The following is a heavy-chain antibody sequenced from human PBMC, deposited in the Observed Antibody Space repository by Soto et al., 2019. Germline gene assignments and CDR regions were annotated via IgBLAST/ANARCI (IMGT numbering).Heavy chain of an antibody. CDR1: GFTFSSYG. J-gene: IGHJ5*01. CDR2: ISNDGSNY. V-gene: IGHV3-30*18. D-gene: IGHD3-10*01. Sequence: GGSLRLSCAASGFTFSSYGMHWVRQAPGKGLEWVAVISNDGSNYYYADSVKGRLTISRDNSKNTVHLQMNSLRVDDTAVYYSAKPGRPTIPFGSGCYSGFQYWFASSTQRTLVLVSS. CDR3: AKPGRPTIPFGSGCYSGFQYWFAS.